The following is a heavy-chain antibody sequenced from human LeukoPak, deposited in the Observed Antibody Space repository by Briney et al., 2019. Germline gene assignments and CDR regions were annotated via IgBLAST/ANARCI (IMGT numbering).Heavy chain of an antibody. D-gene: IGHD3-9*01. CDR1: GGSISSYY. J-gene: IGHJ4*02. CDR2: IYVTGST. V-gene: IGHV4-4*07. CDR3: ARVGRLRYFDWLYPYYFDY. Sequence: SSETLSLTCTVSGGSISSYYWSWIRQPAGKALEWIGRIYVTGSTTYNPSLESRVTISVDTSKNQFSLKLSSVTAADTAVYYCARVGRLRYFDWLYPYYFDYWGQGTLVTVSS.